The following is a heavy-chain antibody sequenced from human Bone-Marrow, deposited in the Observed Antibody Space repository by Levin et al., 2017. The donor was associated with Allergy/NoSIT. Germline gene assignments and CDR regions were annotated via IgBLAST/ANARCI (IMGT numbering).Heavy chain of an antibody. Sequence: LSLTCAASGFPVSNTYMTWVRQAPGKGLEWVSDLYSGGATYYADSVKGRFTIARDSSKNTLYLQMNSLRAEDTAVYYCAILATTPVWASDIWGRGTVVTVSS. CDR1: GFPVSNTY. CDR2: LYSGGAT. CDR3: AILATTPVWASDI. D-gene: IGHD2-15*01. J-gene: IGHJ3*02. V-gene: IGHV3-53*01.